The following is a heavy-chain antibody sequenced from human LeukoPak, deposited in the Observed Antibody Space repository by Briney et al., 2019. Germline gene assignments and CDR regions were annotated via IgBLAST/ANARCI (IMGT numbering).Heavy chain of an antibody. CDR2: ISGSGGST. V-gene: IGHV3-23*01. CDR1: GFTFSSYA. CDR3: AKSRFLEWLLWPRYFDY. J-gene: IGHJ4*02. Sequence: PGGSLRLSCAASGFTFSSYAMSWVRQAPGKGLEWDSAISGSGGSTYYADSVKGRFTISRDNSKNTLYLQMNSLRAEDTAVYYCAKSRFLEWLLWPRYFDYWGQGTLVTVSS. D-gene: IGHD3-3*01.